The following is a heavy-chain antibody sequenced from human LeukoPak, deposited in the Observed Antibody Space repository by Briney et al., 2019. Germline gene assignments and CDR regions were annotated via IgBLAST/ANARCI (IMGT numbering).Heavy chain of an antibody. CDR1: GFTFSSYS. J-gene: IGHJ6*02. Sequence: GGSLRLSYAASGFTFSSYSMNWVRQAPGKGLEWVSSISSSSSYIYYADSVKGRFTISRDNAKNSLYLQMNSLRAEDTALYYCAKGIYYYYAMDVWGQGTTVTVSS. CDR3: AKGIYYYYAMDV. CDR2: ISSSSSYI. V-gene: IGHV3-21*04.